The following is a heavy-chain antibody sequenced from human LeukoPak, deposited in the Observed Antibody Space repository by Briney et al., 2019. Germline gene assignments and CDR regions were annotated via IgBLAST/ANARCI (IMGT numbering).Heavy chain of an antibody. CDR1: GDSVSSNSAA. Sequence: SQTLSLTCAISGDSVSSNSAAWNWIRQSPSRGLEWLGRTYYRSKWYNDYAVSVKSRITINPDTSKNQFSLQLNSVTPEDTAVYYCARELQGASIAATSRFYYYYMDVWGKGTTVTVSS. V-gene: IGHV6-1*01. CDR3: ARELQGASIAATSRFYYYYMDV. J-gene: IGHJ6*03. D-gene: IGHD6-6*01. CDR2: TYYRSKWYN.